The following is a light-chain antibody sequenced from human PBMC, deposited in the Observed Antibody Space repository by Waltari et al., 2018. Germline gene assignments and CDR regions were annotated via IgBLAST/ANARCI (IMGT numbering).Light chain of an antibody. CDR2: DAS. V-gene: IGKV3-11*01. Sequence: EIVLTQSPPTVSLSPGERATLSCRASQSVSSYLAWYQQKPGQAPRLLIYDASNRATGIPARFSASGSGTDFTLTLSSLEPEDFAVYYCQQRSSWPYTFGQGTKLEIK. J-gene: IGKJ2*01. CDR1: QSVSSY. CDR3: QQRSSWPYT.